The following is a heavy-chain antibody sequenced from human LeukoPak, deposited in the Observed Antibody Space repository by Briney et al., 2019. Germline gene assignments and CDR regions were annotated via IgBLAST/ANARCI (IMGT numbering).Heavy chain of an antibody. J-gene: IGHJ4*02. D-gene: IGHD2-15*01. CDR3: ARTVGYCSGGNCYPLHFDY. CDR2: IYYSGST. Sequence: SETLSLTCTVSGGSVSSSSYYWDWIRQPPGKGLEWIGSIYYSGSTYYNPSLKSRVTISVDSSKNQFSLKLSSVTAADTAVYYCARTVGYCSGGNCYPLHFDYWGRGTLVTVSS. V-gene: IGHV4-39*01. CDR1: GGSVSSSSYY.